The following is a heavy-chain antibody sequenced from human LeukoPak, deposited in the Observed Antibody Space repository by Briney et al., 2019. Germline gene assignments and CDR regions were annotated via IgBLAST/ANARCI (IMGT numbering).Heavy chain of an antibody. CDR1: GFTFSSYE. J-gene: IGHJ4*02. CDR2: ISSSGSTI. CDR3: AKRHSSSWYSPPLFDY. Sequence: GGSLRLSCAASGFTFSSYEMNWVRQAPGKGLEWVSYISSSGSTIYYADSVKGRFTISRDNAKNSLYLQMNSPRAEDTAVYYCAKRHSSSWYSPPLFDYWGQGTLVTVSS. D-gene: IGHD6-13*01. V-gene: IGHV3-48*03.